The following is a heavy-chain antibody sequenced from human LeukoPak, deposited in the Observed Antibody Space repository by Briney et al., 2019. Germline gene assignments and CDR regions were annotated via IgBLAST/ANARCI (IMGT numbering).Heavy chain of an antibody. J-gene: IGHJ4*02. CDR2: ISYDGSNK. CDR3: SRDIDY. Sequence: GSLRLSCAASGFTFSSYAMSWVRQAPGKGLEWVAVISYDGSNKYYADSVKGRFTISRDNSQNTLYLQMNSLRAEDTAVYYCSRDIDYWGQGTLVTVSS. CDR1: GFTFSSYA. V-gene: IGHV3-30-3*01.